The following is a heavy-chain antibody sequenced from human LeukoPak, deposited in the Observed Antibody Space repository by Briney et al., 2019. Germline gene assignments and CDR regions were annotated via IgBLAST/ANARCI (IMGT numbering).Heavy chain of an antibody. V-gene: IGHV3-74*01. CDR1: GFTFSSYW. D-gene: IGHD2-15*01. CDR2: INSDGSSR. CDR3: ARGGRSGPIH. J-gene: IGHJ4*02. Sequence: GGSLRLSCAASGFTFSSYWMHWVRQAPGKGLVWVSLINSDGSSRNYADSVKGRFTISRDNAKNTLYLQMNSLRAEDSAVYYCARGGRSGPIHWGQGTLVTVSS.